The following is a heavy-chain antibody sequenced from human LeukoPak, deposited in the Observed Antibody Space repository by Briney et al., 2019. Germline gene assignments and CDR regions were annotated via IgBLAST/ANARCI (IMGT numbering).Heavy chain of an antibody. CDR3: AREASDYYDSSGYYSFDY. D-gene: IGHD3-22*01. V-gene: IGHV3-7*01. Sequence: GGSLRLSCVGSGFTFRSYVMTWVRQAPGKGLEWVANIKQDGSEKYYVDSVKGRFAISRDNAKNSLYLQMNSLRAEDTAVYYCAREASDYYDSSGYYSFDYWGQGTLVTVSS. J-gene: IGHJ4*02. CDR1: GFTFRSYV. CDR2: IKQDGSEK.